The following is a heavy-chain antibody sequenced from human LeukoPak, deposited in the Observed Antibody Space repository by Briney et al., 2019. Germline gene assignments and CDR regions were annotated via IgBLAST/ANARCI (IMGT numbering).Heavy chain of an antibody. V-gene: IGHV3-30*18. D-gene: IGHD6-13*01. J-gene: IGHJ4*02. CDR3: AKDRGAAAGPFDY. CDR2: ISYDGSNK. Sequence: GRSLRLSCAASGFTFSSYGMYWVRQAPGKGLEWVAVISYDGSNKYYADSVKGRFTISRDNSKNTLYLQMNSLRAEDTAVYYCAKDRGAAAGPFDYWGQGTLVTVSS. CDR1: GFTFSSYG.